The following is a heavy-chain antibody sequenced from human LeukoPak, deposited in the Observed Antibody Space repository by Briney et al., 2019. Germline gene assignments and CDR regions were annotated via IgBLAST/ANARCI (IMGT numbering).Heavy chain of an antibody. V-gene: IGHV3-13*01. D-gene: IGHD4-17*01. J-gene: IGHJ4*02. CDR1: GFIFTKYD. CDR2: IDRDGVT. Sequence: GGSLRLSCAASGFIFTKYDMHWVRHVTGSGLEWVSGIDRDGVTYYSDSVKGRFTMSRENGENSVYLQLNSLRAGDTAVYFCARENLEYGDYAIDYWGQGILVTVSS. CDR3: ARENLEYGDYAIDY.